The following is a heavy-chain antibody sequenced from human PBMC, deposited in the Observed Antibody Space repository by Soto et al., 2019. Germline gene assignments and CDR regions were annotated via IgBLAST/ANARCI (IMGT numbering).Heavy chain of an antibody. Sequence: QITLKESGPTLVKPTQTLTLTCTFSGFSLSTSGVGVGWIRQPPGKALEWLALIYWDDDKRYSPSLKSRLTIXXDXSXXHVVLTMTTMDPVDTATYYCAHRGAAAGYGDAFDIWGQGTMVTVSS. CDR2: IYWDDDK. CDR3: AHRGAAAGYGDAFDI. CDR1: GFSLSTSGVG. D-gene: IGHD6-13*01. J-gene: IGHJ3*02. V-gene: IGHV2-5*02.